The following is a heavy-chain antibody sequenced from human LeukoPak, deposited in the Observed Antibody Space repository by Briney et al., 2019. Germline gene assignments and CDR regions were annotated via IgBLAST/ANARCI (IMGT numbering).Heavy chain of an antibody. J-gene: IGHJ4*02. D-gene: IGHD2-15*01. CDR2: IYHSGST. CDR1: GGSISSSNW. V-gene: IGHV4-4*02. Sequence: ESGPTLVKPSGTLSLTCAVSGGSISSSNWWSWVRQPPGKGLEWIGEIYHSGSTNYNPSLKSRVTISVDKSKNQFSLKLSSVTAADTAVYYCASRYCSGGSCWLYGPMGFDYWGQGTLVTVSS. CDR3: ASRYCSGGSCWLYGPMGFDY.